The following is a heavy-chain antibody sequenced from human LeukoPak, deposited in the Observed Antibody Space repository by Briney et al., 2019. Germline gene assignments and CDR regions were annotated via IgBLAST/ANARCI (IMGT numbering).Heavy chain of an antibody. CDR1: GGTFSSYA. J-gene: IGHJ4*02. Sequence: ASVKVSCKASGGTFSSYAISWVRQAPGQGLEWMGGIIPIFGTANYAQKFQGRVTITADESTSTAYMELSSLRSEDTAVYYCARAPDDYDFWSGPFDYWGRGTLVTVSS. CDR3: ARAPDDYDFWSGPFDY. V-gene: IGHV1-69*01. CDR2: IIPIFGTA. D-gene: IGHD3-3*01.